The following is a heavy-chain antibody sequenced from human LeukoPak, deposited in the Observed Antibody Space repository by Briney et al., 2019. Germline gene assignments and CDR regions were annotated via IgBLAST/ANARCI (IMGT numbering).Heavy chain of an antibody. D-gene: IGHD2-2*01. CDR1: GDSISSYY. V-gene: IGHV4-34*01. CDR3: ARRGANIVVVPAATNWFDP. Sequence: PSETLSLTCTVSGDSISSYYWSWIRQPPGKGLEWIGEINHSGSTNYNPSLKSRVTISVDTSKNQFSLKLSSVTAADTAVYYCARRGANIVVVPAATNWFDPWGQGTLVTVSS. CDR2: INHSGST. J-gene: IGHJ5*02.